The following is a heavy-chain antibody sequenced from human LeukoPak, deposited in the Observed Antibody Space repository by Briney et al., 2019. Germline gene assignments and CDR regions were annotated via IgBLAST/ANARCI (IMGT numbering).Heavy chain of an antibody. J-gene: IGHJ4*02. CDR3: ARGYCSSTSCYFDY. Sequence: GGSLRLSCAASGFTFDDYGMSWVRQAPGKGLEWVSGINWNGGSTGYADSVKGRFTISRDNAKNSLYLQMNSLRAEDTALYYCARGYCSSTSCYFDYWGQGTLVTVSS. CDR2: INWNGGST. V-gene: IGHV3-20*04. D-gene: IGHD2-2*01. CDR1: GFTFDDYG.